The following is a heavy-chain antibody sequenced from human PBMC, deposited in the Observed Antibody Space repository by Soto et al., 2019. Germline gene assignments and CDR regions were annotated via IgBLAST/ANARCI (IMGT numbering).Heavy chain of an antibody. J-gene: IGHJ6*02. Sequence: QVQLVESGGGVVQPGRSLRLSCSASGFTLSYFAMHWVRQTPGKGLEWVTLISNDGSNEHYADSVRGRFTISRDNSKHMLYLQMSGMRTEDTAIYYCARAAPGMDVWGQGTTVNVS. V-gene: IGHV3-30-3*01. CDR2: ISNDGSNE. CDR1: GFTLSYFA. CDR3: ARAAPGMDV.